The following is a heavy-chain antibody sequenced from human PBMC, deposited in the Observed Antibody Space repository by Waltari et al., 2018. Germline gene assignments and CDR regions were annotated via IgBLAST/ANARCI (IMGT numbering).Heavy chain of an antibody. J-gene: IGHJ6*03. Sequence: QVQLQASGPGLVKPSETLSLTCPVPGGPFISSYWSWIRQPAGKGLEWIGRIYPGATPYYNPSLQTRIMMSVDTSQNQFSLKLSSVTATDTAVYYCARIYGSGTFIYMDVWGKGTTVTVSS. CDR2: IYPGATP. V-gene: IGHV4-4*07. CDR1: GGPFISSY. CDR3: ARIYGSGTFIYMDV. D-gene: IGHD3-10*01.